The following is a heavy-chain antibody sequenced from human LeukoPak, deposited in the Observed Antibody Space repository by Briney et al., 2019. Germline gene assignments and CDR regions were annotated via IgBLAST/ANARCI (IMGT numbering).Heavy chain of an antibody. CDR1: EFTFNSHV. V-gene: IGHV3-30*03. J-gene: IGHJ6*03. CDR2: ISADGKTA. CDR3: ARERAYSWNGAHYYYYYMDV. Sequence: GGSLRLSCAASEFTFNSHVMHWFRQAPGKGLEWVAVISADGKTAYYADSLKGRFTISRDNVKNTLYLQMNSLRAEDTAVYYCARERAYSWNGAHYYYYYMDVWGKGTTVTISS. D-gene: IGHD1-1*01.